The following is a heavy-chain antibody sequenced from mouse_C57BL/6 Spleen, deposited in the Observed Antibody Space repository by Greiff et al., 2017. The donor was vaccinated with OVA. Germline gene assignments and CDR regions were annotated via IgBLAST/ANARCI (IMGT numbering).Heavy chain of an antibody. CDR3: ARSLYYGSGWFAY. CDR2: INPNNGGT. Sequence: EVQLQQSGPELVKPGASVKISCKASGYTFTDYYMNWVKQSHGKSLEWIGDINPNNGGTSYNQKFKGKATLTVDKSSSTAYMELRSLTSEDSAVYYCARSLYYGSGWFAYWGQGTLVTVSA. V-gene: IGHV1-26*01. D-gene: IGHD1-1*01. J-gene: IGHJ3*01. CDR1: GYTFTDYY.